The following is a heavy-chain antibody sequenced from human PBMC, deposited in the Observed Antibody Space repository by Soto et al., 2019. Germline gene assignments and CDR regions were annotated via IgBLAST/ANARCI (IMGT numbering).Heavy chain of an antibody. CDR1: GGSVSSGSYY. CDR2: IYYSGST. Sequence: QVQLQESGPGLVKPSETLSLTCTVSGGSVSSGSYYWSWIRQPPGKGLEWIGYIYYSGSTNYNPSLKSRVTRSVDTSKNKFSLKLSSVTAADTAVYYCARGDSSGWSQGDGWFDPWGQGTLVTVSS. J-gene: IGHJ5*02. CDR3: ARGDSSGWSQGDGWFDP. D-gene: IGHD6-19*01. V-gene: IGHV4-61*01.